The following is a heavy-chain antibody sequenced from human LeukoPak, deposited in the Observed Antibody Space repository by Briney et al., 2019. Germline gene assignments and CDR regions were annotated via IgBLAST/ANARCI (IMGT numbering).Heavy chain of an antibody. Sequence: GGSLRLSCTASRFSIRNFGMAWVRQAPGKGLEWDSTIDYNGHRTHYADSVKGRFTISRDNSKNTVYLQMNLLRAEDTAIYYCANDPQYDDFDIWGQGTMVTVSS. CDR3: ANDPQYDDFDI. CDR2: IDYNGHRT. CDR1: RFSIRNFG. V-gene: IGHV3-23*05. J-gene: IGHJ3*02.